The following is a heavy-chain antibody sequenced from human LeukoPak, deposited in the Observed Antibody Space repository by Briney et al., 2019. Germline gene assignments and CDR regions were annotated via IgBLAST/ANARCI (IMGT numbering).Heavy chain of an antibody. V-gene: IGHV4-38-2*02. CDR1: GYSISSGYY. Sequence: ASETLSLTCTVSGYSISSGYYWGWNRQPPGKGLEWIGSIYHSGSTNYNPSLKSRVTISVDTSKNQFSLKLSSVTAADTAVYYCARTTEGGYTYDYFYYYYMDVWGKGTTVTISS. CDR2: IYHSGST. CDR3: ARTTEGGYTYDYFYYYYMDV. J-gene: IGHJ6*03. D-gene: IGHD5-18*01.